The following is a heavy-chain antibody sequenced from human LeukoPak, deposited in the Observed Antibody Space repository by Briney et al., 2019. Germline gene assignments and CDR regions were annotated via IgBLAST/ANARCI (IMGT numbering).Heavy chain of an antibody. Sequence: SETLSPTCTVSGGSIGSNYWSWVRQPAGKGLEWVGRINISGNTNYNPSLKSRVTMSVDTSKNQFSLRLNFVTAADTAVYYCTREATANSGGYYFDYWGQGTLVTVSS. J-gene: IGHJ4*02. V-gene: IGHV4-4*07. CDR1: GGSIGSNY. D-gene: IGHD6-25*01. CDR3: TREATANSGGYYFDY. CDR2: INISGNT.